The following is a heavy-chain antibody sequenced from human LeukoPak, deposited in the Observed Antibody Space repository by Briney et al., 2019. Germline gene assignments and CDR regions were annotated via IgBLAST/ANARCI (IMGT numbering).Heavy chain of an antibody. CDR2: IKSKTDGGTT. J-gene: IGHJ4*02. D-gene: IGHD1-7*01. Sequence: GGSLRLSCAASGFTFSNAWMSWVRQAPGKGLEWVGCIKSKTDGGTTDYAAPVKGRFTISRDDSKNTLYLQMNSLKTEDTAVYYCTTDWNYTLDYWGQGTLVTVSS. V-gene: IGHV3-15*01. CDR3: TTDWNYTLDY. CDR1: GFTFSNAW.